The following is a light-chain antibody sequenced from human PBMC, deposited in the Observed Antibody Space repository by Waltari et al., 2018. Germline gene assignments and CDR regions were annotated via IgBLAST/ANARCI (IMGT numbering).Light chain of an antibody. CDR1: RSDVGGCNY. Sequence: QSALTKPASVSGSPGQSITISCTGTRSDVGGCNYVSWYQQHPGQAPTLMIYEVSNQPSGVSNRVSGSKSGNTASLTISGLQAEDEADYYCSSYTSSSTWVFGGGTKLTVL. CDR2: EVS. V-gene: IGLV2-14*01. J-gene: IGLJ3*02. CDR3: SSYTSSSTWV.